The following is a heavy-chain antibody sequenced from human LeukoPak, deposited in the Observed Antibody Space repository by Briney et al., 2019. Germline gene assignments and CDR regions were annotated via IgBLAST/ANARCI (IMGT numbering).Heavy chain of an antibody. D-gene: IGHD2-8*01. J-gene: IGHJ1*01. CDR3: ARGPLYDITESYGL. CDR2: IGSSGITI. V-gene: IGHV3-48*01. Sequence: GGSLTLSCAASGFTFIAHTMNWVRLAPGKGLQWVSYIGSSGITIYYAHSVEGRFTISRDNAKNSLYLQMSSLRVEDTAVYYCARGPLYDITESYGLWGQGALVTVSS. CDR1: GFTFIAHT.